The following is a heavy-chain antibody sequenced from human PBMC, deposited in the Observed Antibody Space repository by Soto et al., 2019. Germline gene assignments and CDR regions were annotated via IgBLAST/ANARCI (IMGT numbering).Heavy chain of an antibody. CDR2: INPHNGNT. D-gene: IGHD2-2*02. J-gene: IGHJ5*02. CDR3: ARSRQPLLYWDIGVEP. Sequence: QVQLVQSGAEVKKPGASVKVSCKASGYTFTTYGITWVRQAPGQGLEWMGCINPHNGNTNYAQRLQGRVTMTTDTSTSTVYMELRRLISDDTAIYYFARSRQPLLYWDIGVEPWGQGTLVSVSS. V-gene: IGHV1-18*04. CDR1: GYTFTTYG.